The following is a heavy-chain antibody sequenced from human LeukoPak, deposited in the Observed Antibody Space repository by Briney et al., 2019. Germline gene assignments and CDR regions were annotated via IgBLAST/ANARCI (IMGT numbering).Heavy chain of an antibody. CDR1: GSRFTSYW. V-gene: IGHV5-51*01. D-gene: IGHD1-1*01. J-gene: IGHJ4*02. CDR3: ARRAGTSGFDY. Sequence: GEALKISCKGSGSRFTSYWIGGGRQMPGKGLEGRGIIYPGESDNRYSPSFEGQVTISAEKSSSTPYLQWSSLKASDTAMYYCARRAGTSGFDYWGQGTLVTVSS. CDR2: IYPGESDN.